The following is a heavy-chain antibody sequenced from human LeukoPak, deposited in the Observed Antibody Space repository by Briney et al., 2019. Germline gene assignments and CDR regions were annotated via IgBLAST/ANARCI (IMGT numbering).Heavy chain of an antibody. CDR2: ISYDGSNK. CDR1: GFTFSSYG. D-gene: IGHD3-3*01. CDR3: AKDWSGHDAFDI. V-gene: IGHV3-30*18. J-gene: IGHJ3*02. Sequence: PGGSLRLSCAASGFTFSSYGMHWVRQAPGKGLEWVAVISYDGSNKYYADSVKGRFTISRDNSKNTLYLQMNSLRAEDTAVYYCAKDWSGHDAFDIWGQGTMVTVSS.